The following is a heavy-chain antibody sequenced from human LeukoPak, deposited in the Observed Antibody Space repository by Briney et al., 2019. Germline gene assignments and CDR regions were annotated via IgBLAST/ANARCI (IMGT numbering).Heavy chain of an antibody. Sequence: SETLSLTCGVSGMSLTDYYWTWIRHSPGKGLEWIGEINHSGTANYNPSLKSRVTMSADTSKVQFSLDLTSVTAADTGIYYCARHPIEQTERFLEWLDDAFDIWGQGTMVTVSS. CDR1: GMSLTDYY. V-gene: IGHV4-34*01. CDR2: INHSGTA. D-gene: IGHD3-3*01. J-gene: IGHJ3*02. CDR3: ARHPIEQTERFLEWLDDAFDI.